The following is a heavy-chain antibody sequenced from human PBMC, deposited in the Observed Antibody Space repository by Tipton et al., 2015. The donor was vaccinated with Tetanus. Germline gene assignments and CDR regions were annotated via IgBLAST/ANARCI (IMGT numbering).Heavy chain of an antibody. CDR2: VSWNSDNI. Sequence: SGFNFHDYAMHWVRQGPGKGLEWVSGVSWNSDNIAYAESVKGRFTISRDSAKNSLHLQMNSLRAEDTALYYCAKDISSGAYNFGSFDHWGQGTLVTVS. J-gene: IGHJ4*02. V-gene: IGHV3-9*01. D-gene: IGHD3-3*01. CDR3: AKDISSGAYNFGSFDH. CDR1: GFNFHDYA.